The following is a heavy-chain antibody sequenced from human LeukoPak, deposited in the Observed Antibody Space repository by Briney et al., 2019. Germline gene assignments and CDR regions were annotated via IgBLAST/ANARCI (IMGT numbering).Heavy chain of an antibody. CDR3: ARSAAGPNWLDP. J-gene: IGHJ5*02. Sequence: SETLSLTCTVSGGSISSYYWSWIRRPPGKGLEWIGYIYNSGSTNYNPSLKSRVTISVDTSKNQFSLKLSSVTAADTAVYYCARSAAGPNWLDPWGQGTLVTVSS. D-gene: IGHD6-13*01. CDR1: GGSISSYY. CDR2: IYNSGST. V-gene: IGHV4-59*01.